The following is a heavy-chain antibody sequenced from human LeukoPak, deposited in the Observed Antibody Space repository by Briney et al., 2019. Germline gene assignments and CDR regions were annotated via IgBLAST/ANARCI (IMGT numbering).Heavy chain of an antibody. CDR1: GFSLSTSGMR. CDR2: IDWDDDK. J-gene: IGHJ4*02. Sequence: SGPALVKPTQPLTLTCTFSGFSLSTSGMRVSWIRQPPGKALEWLARIDWDDDKFYSTSLKTRLTISKDTSKNQVVLTMTNMDPVDTATYYCARMATRGVNPYFDYWGQGTLVTVSS. CDR3: ARMATRGVNPYFDY. V-gene: IGHV2-70*04. D-gene: IGHD3-10*01.